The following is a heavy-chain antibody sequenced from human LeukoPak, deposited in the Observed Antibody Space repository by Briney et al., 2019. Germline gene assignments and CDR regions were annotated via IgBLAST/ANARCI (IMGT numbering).Heavy chain of an antibody. V-gene: IGHV3-33*01. CDR2: IWFDGGKI. Sequence: GRSLRLSCAASGFPFSSYVMHWLRQAPGKGLEWVAVIWFDGGKIYYADSVKGRFTISRDNSKNTLYLQMNSLRAEDTAVYHCARDFTNIRGGGYFDNWGQGTMVAVSS. J-gene: IGHJ4*02. CDR3: ARDFTNIRGGGYFDN. CDR1: GFPFSSYV. D-gene: IGHD2/OR15-2a*01.